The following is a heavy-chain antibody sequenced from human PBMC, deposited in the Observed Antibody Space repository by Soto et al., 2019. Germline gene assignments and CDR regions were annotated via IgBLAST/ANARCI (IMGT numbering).Heavy chain of an antibody. CDR2: IYYSGST. J-gene: IGHJ4*02. CDR1: GGSISSYY. Sequence: TCTVSGGSISSYYWSWIRQPPGKGLEWIGYIYYSGSTNYNPSLKSRVTISVDTSKNQFSLKLSSVTAADTAVYYCAGGIVGATPYYFDYWGQGTLVTVSS. D-gene: IGHD1-26*01. V-gene: IGHV4-59*01. CDR3: AGGIVGATPYYFDY.